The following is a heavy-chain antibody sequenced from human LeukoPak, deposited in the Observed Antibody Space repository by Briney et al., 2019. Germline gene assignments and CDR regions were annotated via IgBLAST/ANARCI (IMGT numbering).Heavy chain of an antibody. Sequence: ETLSLTCTVSGYSISSGYYWGWIRQPPGKGLEWVSAISGSGTNTYYADSVKGRFTISRDNSKNSLYLQMNSLRAEDTAVYYCAKGIVVVISGNAFDIWGQGTMVTVSS. CDR1: GYSISSGYY. CDR3: AKGIVVVISGNAFDI. J-gene: IGHJ3*02. V-gene: IGHV3-23*01. D-gene: IGHD3-22*01. CDR2: ISGSGTNT.